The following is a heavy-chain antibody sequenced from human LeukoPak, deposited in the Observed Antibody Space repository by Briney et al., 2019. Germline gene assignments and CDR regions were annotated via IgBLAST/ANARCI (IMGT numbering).Heavy chain of an antibody. D-gene: IGHD4-17*01. V-gene: IGHV3-20*04. CDR3: ARDSTVTTSCYFDY. CDR1: GFTFDDYG. J-gene: IGHJ4*02. Sequence: PGGSLRLSCAASGFTFDDYGMSWVRQAPGKGLEWVSGINWNGGSTGYADSVKGRFTISSDNAKNSLYLQMNSLRAEDTALYYCARDSTVTTSCYFDYWGQGTLVTVSS. CDR2: INWNGGST.